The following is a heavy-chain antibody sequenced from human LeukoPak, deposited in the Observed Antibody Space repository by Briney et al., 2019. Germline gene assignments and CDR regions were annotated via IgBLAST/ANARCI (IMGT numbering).Heavy chain of an antibody. J-gene: IGHJ4*01. CDR2: IYTSGST. V-gene: IGHV4-4*07. CDR3: ARRQVLDY. CDR1: GGSISSFY. Sequence: SETLSLTCTVSGGSISSFYWSWIRQPAGKGLEWIGHIYTSGSTNYNPSLKSRVTISVDKSKNQFSLKLTSLTAADTAVYYCARRQVLDYWGHGILVIVSS.